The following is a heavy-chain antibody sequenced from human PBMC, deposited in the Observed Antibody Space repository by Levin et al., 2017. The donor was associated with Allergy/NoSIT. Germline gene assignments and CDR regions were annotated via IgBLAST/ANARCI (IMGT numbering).Heavy chain of an antibody. CDR3: AKDSGIYRYFDY. V-gene: IGHV3-23*01. D-gene: IGHD3-16*02. CDR1: GFTFSNYG. J-gene: IGHJ4*02. CDR2: ISGSGSST. Sequence: LSLTCAASGFTFSNYGMNWVRQAPGKGLEWVSAISGSGSSTYYADSVKGRFTISRDNSKNTLYLQMNSLRGEDTAVYYCAKDSGIYRYFDYWGQGTLVTVSS.